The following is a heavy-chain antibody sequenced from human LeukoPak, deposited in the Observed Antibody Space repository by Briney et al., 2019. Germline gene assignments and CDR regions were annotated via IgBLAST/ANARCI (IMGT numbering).Heavy chain of an antibody. J-gene: IGHJ4*02. Sequence: PGGFLRLSCIASGFTFSDYWMSWVRQAPGKGLEWVANIKQDESEKYYVDSVKGRFTISRDNAKNSLYLQMTSLRAEDTAVFYCARGATGSFRYSSGWPGDSWGQGTLVTVSS. D-gene: IGHD6-19*01. V-gene: IGHV3-7*01. CDR1: GFTFSDYW. CDR3: ARGATGSFRYSSGWPGDS. CDR2: IKQDESEK.